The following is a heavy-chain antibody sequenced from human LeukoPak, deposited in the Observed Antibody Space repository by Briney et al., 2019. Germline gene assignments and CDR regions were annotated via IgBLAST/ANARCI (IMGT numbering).Heavy chain of an antibody. CDR1: GFTFSSYA. CDR2: ISNSGDYT. Sequence: AGGSLRLSCAASGFTFSSYAMSWVRQAPGKGLEWVSAISNSGDYTYYADSVKGQFTISRDNSKNTLYLQMNSLRAEGTAAYYCAKDTSIGKYCTNGVCAPFDYWGQGTLVTVSS. J-gene: IGHJ4*02. V-gene: IGHV3-23*01. D-gene: IGHD2-8*01. CDR3: AKDTSIGKYCTNGVCAPFDY.